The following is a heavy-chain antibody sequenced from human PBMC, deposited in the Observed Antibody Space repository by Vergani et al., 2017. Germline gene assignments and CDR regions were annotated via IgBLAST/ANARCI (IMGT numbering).Heavy chain of an antibody. V-gene: IGHV4-39*01. CDR1: GGSISSSSYY. CDR3: ARHRENWFDP. Sequence: QLQLQESGPGLVKPSETLSLTCTVSGGSISSSSYYWGWIRQPPGKGREWIGSIYYSGSTYYNPSLKSRVTISVDTSKNQFSLKLSSVTAADTAVYYCARHRENWFDPWGQGTLVTVSS. CDR2: IYYSGST. J-gene: IGHJ5*02.